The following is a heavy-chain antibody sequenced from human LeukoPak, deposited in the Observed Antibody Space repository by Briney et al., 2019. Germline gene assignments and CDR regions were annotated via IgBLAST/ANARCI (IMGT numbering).Heavy chain of an antibody. CDR2: ISYRGST. Sequence: SETLSLTCTVSGGSTSSDHWSWIRQPPEKGLEWIGCISYRGSTNYNPSLKSRVTISVDTSKKHFSLKLTSVTAADTGVYYCARGRGLGVIIPYSDSWGQGTLVTVSS. CDR3: ARGRGLGVIIPYSDS. D-gene: IGHD3-16*02. CDR1: GGSTSSDH. J-gene: IGHJ4*02. V-gene: IGHV4-59*08.